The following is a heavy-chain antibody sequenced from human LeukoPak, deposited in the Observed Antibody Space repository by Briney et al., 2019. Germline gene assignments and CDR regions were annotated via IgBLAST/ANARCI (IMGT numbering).Heavy chain of an antibody. CDR1: GFTFSSYA. CDR3: ARGGYCSGGSCHEYFQH. J-gene: IGHJ1*01. V-gene: IGHV4-30-4*08. D-gene: IGHD2-15*01. Sequence: LRLSCAASGFTFSSYAMSWVRQPPGKGLEWIGYIYYSGSTYYNPSLKSRVTISVDTSKNQFSLKLSSVTAADTAVYYCARGGYCSGGSCHEYFQHWGQGTLVTVSS. CDR2: IYYSGST.